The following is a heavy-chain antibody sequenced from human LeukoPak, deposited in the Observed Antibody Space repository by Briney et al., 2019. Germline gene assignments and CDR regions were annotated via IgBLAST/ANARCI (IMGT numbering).Heavy chain of an antibody. Sequence: GGSLRLSRAASGFTFCSYGMHWVRQAPGKGLEWVAVISYDGSNKYYADSVKGRFTISRDNSKNTLYLQMNSLRAEDTAVYYCAKDRGRYCSGGSCYSLDYWGQGTLVTVSS. CDR1: GFTFCSYG. CDR3: AKDRGRYCSGGSCYSLDY. J-gene: IGHJ4*02. D-gene: IGHD2-15*01. V-gene: IGHV3-30*18. CDR2: ISYDGSNK.